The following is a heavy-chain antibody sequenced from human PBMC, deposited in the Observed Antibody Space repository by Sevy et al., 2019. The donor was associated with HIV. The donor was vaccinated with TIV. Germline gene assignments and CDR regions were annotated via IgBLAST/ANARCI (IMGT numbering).Heavy chain of an antibody. V-gene: IGHV3-15*01. D-gene: IGHD3-10*01. Sequence: GGSLRLSCAASGFTFSNAWMSWVRQAPGKGLEWVGRIKSKTDGGTTDYAAPVKGRFTISRDDSKATLYLEMHSLKTPDTAIYFSTSDSKDRGISGLRDYWGTGTLVTVSS. CDR2: IKSKTDGGTT. CDR1: GFTFSNAW. J-gene: IGHJ4*02. CDR3: TSDSKDRGISGLRDY.